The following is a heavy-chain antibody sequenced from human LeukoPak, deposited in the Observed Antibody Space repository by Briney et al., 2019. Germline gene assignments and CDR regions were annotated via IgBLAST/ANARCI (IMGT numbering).Heavy chain of an antibody. CDR1: GFTVSSNY. CDR2: MSYDGSNK. J-gene: IGHJ4*02. D-gene: IGHD2-2*01. V-gene: IGHV3-30*18. CDR3: AKGGFCSRTSCFPEFDFDY. Sequence: HPGGSLRLSCAASGFTVSSNYMSWVRQAPGKGLEWVAVMSYDGSNKYYADSVKGRFTISRDNSKNTVYLQMNSLRAEDTAVYYCAKGGFCSRTSCFPEFDFDYWGQGTLVTVSS.